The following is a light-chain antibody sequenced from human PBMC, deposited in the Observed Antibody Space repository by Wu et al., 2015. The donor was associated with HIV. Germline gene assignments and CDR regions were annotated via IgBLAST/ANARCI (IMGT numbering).Light chain of an antibody. CDR1: QSISAD. J-gene: IGKJ2*01. Sequence: DILLTQSPATLSLSPGERATLSCRASQSISADLAWYQQKPGQAPRLLIYGASTRATGIPARFSGSGSGTEFTLSISSMQSEDFAVYFCQQYHNWPPKTFGQGTKVEIK. V-gene: IGKV3-15*01. CDR3: QQYHNWPPKT. CDR2: GAS.